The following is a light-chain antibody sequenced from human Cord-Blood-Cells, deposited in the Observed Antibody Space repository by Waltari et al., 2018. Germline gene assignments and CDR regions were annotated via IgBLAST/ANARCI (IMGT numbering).Light chain of an antibody. CDR3: QQYNSYSRT. CDR1: QSISSW. V-gene: IGKV1-5*01. Sequence: DIQMTQSPSTLSASVGDRVTITCRASQSISSWLAWYQQKPGKAPKLLIYDASSLESGGPSRFSGSGSGTEFTLTISSLQPDEFATYYCQQYNSYSRTFGQGTKVEIK. CDR2: DAS. J-gene: IGKJ1*01.